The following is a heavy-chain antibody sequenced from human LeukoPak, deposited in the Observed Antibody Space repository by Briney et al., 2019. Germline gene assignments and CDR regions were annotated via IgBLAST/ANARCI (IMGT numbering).Heavy chain of an antibody. CDR2: INHSGST. V-gene: IGHV4-34*01. CDR1: DDSFSGYY. J-gene: IGHJ1*01. CDR3: ARVAAGIGFFQH. Sequence: SETLSLTCVVYDDSFSGYYWSWIRQPPGKGLEWIGEINHSGSTNYNPSLKSRVTISVDTSKNQLSLKLSSVTAADTAVYYCARVAAGIGFFQHWGQGTLVTVSS. D-gene: IGHD6-13*01.